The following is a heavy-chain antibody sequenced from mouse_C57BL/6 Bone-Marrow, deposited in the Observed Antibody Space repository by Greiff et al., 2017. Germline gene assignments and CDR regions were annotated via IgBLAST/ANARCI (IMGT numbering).Heavy chain of an antibody. CDR3: AWSHYYGSSPRWYFDV. Sequence: EVQLVESGGGLVKPGGSLKLSCAASGFTFSDYGMHWVRQAPEKGLEWVAYISSGSSTIYYAATVKGRFTISRDNAKTTLFLQMTSLRSADTAWYYCAWSHYYGSSPRWYFDVWGTGTTVTVSS. J-gene: IGHJ1*03. D-gene: IGHD1-1*01. V-gene: IGHV5-17*01. CDR1: GFTFSDYG. CDR2: ISSGSSTI.